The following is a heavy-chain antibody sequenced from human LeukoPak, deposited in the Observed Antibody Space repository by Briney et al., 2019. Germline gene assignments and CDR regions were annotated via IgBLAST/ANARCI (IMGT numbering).Heavy chain of an antibody. D-gene: IGHD3-22*01. Sequence: SETLSLTCAVYGGSLSGYYWSWIRKPPAKGLEWIGEINHSGSTNYNPSLNSRVTISVDTSKIQFSLDLVSVTAADTAVYYCARVGKYGTGQARITMNIDIWGQGTMVTVSS. CDR1: GGSLSGYY. CDR2: INHSGST. CDR3: ARVGKYGTGQARITMNIDI. V-gene: IGHV4-34*01. J-gene: IGHJ3*02.